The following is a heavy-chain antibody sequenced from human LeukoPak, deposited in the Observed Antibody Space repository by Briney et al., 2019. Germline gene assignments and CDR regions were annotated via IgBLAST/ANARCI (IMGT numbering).Heavy chain of an antibody. CDR3: AKTSAGIRGGYFDY. Sequence: PGGSLRLSCAASGFTFSSYAMSWVRQAPGKGLEWVSLINDSGGNIYYADSVKGRFTISRDNSKSTLFLQMSSLRAEDTAVYYCAKTSAGIRGGYFDYWGQGTLVTVSS. V-gene: IGHV3-23*01. D-gene: IGHD3-10*01. CDR2: INDSGGNI. J-gene: IGHJ4*02. CDR1: GFTFSSYA.